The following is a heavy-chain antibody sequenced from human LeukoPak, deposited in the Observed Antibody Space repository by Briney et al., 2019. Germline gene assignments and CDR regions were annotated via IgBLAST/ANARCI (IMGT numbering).Heavy chain of an antibody. V-gene: IGHV4-31*03. CDR2: IYYSGST. Sequence: SETLSLTCTVSGGSISSGGYYWSWIRQHPGKGLEWIGYIYYSGSTYYNPSLKSRVTISVDTSKNQFSLKLSSVTAADTAVYYCARDRRYCSSTSCYTATRFDYWGQGTLVTVSS. CDR1: GGSISSGGYY. J-gene: IGHJ4*02. D-gene: IGHD2-2*02. CDR3: ARDRRYCSSTSCYTATRFDY.